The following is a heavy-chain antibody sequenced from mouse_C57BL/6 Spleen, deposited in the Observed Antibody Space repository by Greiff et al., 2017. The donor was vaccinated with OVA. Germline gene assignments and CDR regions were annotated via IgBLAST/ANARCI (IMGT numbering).Heavy chain of an antibody. D-gene: IGHD4-1*01. CDR1: GYAFSSSW. V-gene: IGHV1-82*01. CDR2: IYPGDGDT. J-gene: IGHJ2*01. CDR3: ARLANWDDYFDY. Sequence: VQLQQSGPELVKPGASVKISCKASGYAFSSSWMNWVKQRPGKGLEWIGRIYPGDGDTNYNGKFKGKATLTADKSSSTAYMQLSSLTSEDSAVYFCARLANWDDYFDYWGQGTTLTVSS.